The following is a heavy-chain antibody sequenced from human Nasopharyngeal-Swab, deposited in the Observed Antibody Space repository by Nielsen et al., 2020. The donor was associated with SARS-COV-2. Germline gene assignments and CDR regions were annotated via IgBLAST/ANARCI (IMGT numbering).Heavy chain of an antibody. CDR3: ARYYREGSGYFYYGMDV. J-gene: IGHJ6*02. D-gene: IGHD3-22*01. Sequence: SVKVSCKASGGTFSSYAISWVRQAPGQGLEWMGRIIPILGIANYAQKFQGRVTITADKSASTAYMELSSLRSEDTAVYYCARYYREGSGYFYYGMDVWGQGTTVTVSS. CDR2: IIPILGIA. CDR1: GGTFSSYA. V-gene: IGHV1-69*04.